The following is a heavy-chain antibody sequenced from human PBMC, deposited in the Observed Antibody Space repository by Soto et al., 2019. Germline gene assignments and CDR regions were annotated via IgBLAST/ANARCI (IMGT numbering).Heavy chain of an antibody. CDR3: ARGLYYYDSSGYYSP. CDR2: ISSSSSYI. Sequence: EVQLVESGGGLVKPGGSLRLSCAASGFTFSSYSMNWVRQAPGKGLEWVSSISSSSSYIYYADSVKGRFTISRDNAKNSQYLQMNSLRAEDTAVYYCARGLYYYDSSGYYSPWGQGTLVTVSS. D-gene: IGHD3-22*01. CDR1: GFTFSSYS. V-gene: IGHV3-21*01. J-gene: IGHJ5*02.